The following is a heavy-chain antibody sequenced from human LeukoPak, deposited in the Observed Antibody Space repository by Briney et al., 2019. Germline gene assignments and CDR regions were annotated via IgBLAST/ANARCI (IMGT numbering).Heavy chain of an antibody. CDR2: FYDSGDF. D-gene: IGHD1-26*01. CDR1: GGSISGHH. CDR3: ARLLRPGGRKGDAFDI. V-gene: IGHV4-59*08. J-gene: IGHJ3*02. Sequence: AQTLCLTCTVSGGSISGHHWTWIRQPPGMGLEWIGYFYDSGDFNYNPSLKSRVTIWMDMSNNQFSLTMSSVTAADTAMYYCARLLRPGGRKGDAFDIWGQGTLVTVSS.